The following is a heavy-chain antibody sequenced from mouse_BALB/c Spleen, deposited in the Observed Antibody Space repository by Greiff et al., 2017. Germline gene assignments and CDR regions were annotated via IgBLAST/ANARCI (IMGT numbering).Heavy chain of an antibody. D-gene: IGHD2-10*01. CDR3: ARDVAYYGNYGFAY. V-gene: IGHV5-6-5*01. CDR1: GFTFSSYA. Sequence: EVKLMESGGGLVKPGGSLKLSCAASGFTFSSYAMSWVRQTPEKRLEWVASISSGGSTYYPDSVKGRFTISRDNARNILYLQMSSLRSEDTAMYYCARDVAYYGNYGFAYWGQGTLVTVSA. J-gene: IGHJ3*01. CDR2: ISSGGST.